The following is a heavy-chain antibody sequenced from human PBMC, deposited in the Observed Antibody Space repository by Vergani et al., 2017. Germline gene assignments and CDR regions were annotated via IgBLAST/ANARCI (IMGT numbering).Heavy chain of an antibody. Sequence: QLLESGGGLIQPGGSLKLSCEASGYTFSNYAMSWVRQTPGRGLEWVSAVSYSGGATWYAASVKGRFTISRDNFRQTVNLHMNFLIAEDTAIYYCARDKFFPKDVFDLWGQGTLVTVSS. CDR1: GYTFSNYA. CDR2: VSYSGGAT. J-gene: IGHJ3*01. V-gene: IGHV3-23*01. CDR3: ARDKFFPKDVFDL.